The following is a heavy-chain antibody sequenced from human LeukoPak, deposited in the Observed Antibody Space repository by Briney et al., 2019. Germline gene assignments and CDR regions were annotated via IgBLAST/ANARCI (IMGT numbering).Heavy chain of an antibody. J-gene: IGHJ4*02. CDR1: SGSISSHY. CDR2: INHSGST. CDR3: ARALIVGAMGYYFDY. V-gene: IGHV4-34*01. Sequence: PSETLSLTCTVSSGSISSHYWSWIRQPPGKGLEWIGEINHSGSTNYNPSLKSRVTISVDTSKNQFSLKLSSVTAADTAVYYCARALIVGAMGYYFDYWGQGTLVTVSS. D-gene: IGHD1-26*01.